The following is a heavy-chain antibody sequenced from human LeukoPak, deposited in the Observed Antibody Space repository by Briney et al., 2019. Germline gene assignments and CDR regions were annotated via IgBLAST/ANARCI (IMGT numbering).Heavy chain of an antibody. D-gene: IGHD5-18*01. Sequence: GGSLRLSCAASGFTFDDYAMHWVRQAPGKGLEWVSGISWNSGSMGYADSVKGRFTISRDNAKNSLYLQMNSLRAEDTALYHCAKGVGYSYGSEIDYWGQGTLVIVSS. V-gene: IGHV3-9*01. CDR3: AKGVGYSYGSEIDY. J-gene: IGHJ4*02. CDR1: GFTFDDYA. CDR2: ISWNSGSM.